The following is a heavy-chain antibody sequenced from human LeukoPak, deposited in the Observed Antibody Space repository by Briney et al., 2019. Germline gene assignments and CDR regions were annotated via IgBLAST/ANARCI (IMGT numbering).Heavy chain of an antibody. CDR2: IRYDGSNK. CDR3: AKEVWSYCSGGSCYSDY. J-gene: IGHJ4*02. V-gene: IGHV3-30*02. Sequence: GVSLRLSCAASRFTFSSYGMHWVRQAPGKGLEWVAFIRYDGSNKYYADSVKGRFTISRDNSKNTLYLQMNSLRAEDTAVYYCAKEVWSYCSGGSCYSDYWGQGTLVTVSS. D-gene: IGHD2-15*01. CDR1: RFTFSSYG.